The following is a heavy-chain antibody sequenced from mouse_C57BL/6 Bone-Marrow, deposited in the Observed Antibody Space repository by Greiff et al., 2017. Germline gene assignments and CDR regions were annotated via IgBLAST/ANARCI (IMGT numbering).Heavy chain of an antibody. Sequence: VQLQQSGAELGRPGASVQLSCTASGFNIKDDYMHWVKQRPEQGLEWIGWIYPENGDTEYDSKFQGKATITADTSSNTAYLQLSSLTSEDTAVNYCTTGQRSDIDYWGQGTTLTDSS. CDR3: TTGQRSDIDY. CDR1: GFNIKDDY. V-gene: IGHV14-4*01. J-gene: IGHJ2*01. CDR2: IYPENGDT.